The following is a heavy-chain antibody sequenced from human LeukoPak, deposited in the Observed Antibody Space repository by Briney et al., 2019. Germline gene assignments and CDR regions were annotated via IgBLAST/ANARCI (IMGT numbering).Heavy chain of an antibody. V-gene: IGHV3-66*01. J-gene: IGHJ3*02. Sequence: ETLSLTCTVSGGSISSSSYYWGWIRQPPGKGLEWVSVIYSGGSTYYADSVKGRFTISRDNSKNTLYLQMNSLRAEDTAVYYCARDLTVTLRPTFDNALDIWGQGTMVTVSS. CDR2: IYSGGST. CDR1: GGSISSSSYY. D-gene: IGHD4-17*01. CDR3: ARDLTVTLRPTFDNALDI.